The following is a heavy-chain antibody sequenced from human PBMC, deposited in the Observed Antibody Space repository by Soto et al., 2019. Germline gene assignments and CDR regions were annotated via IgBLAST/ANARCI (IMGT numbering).Heavy chain of an antibody. CDR3: ARESSHGLAH. V-gene: IGHV1-8*02. Sequence: QVQLVQSGAEVKKPGASVKVSCKASGYTFTSYDINWVRQATGQGLEWMGWMNPNSGNTAYAQKFQGRVTMTRNTSRRTTDPERTSLGAEDTAVHYSARESSHGLAHWGPATVVTASS. J-gene: IGHJ4*02. D-gene: IGHD5-18*01. CDR2: MNPNSGNT. CDR1: GYTFTSYD.